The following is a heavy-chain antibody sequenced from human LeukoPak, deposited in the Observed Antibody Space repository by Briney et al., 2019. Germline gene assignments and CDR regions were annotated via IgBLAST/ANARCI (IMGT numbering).Heavy chain of an antibody. CDR2: ISGSDGGT. Sequence: PGGSLRLSCAASGFTVSGTHMSWVRQAPGKGLEWVSTISGSDGGTYYADSVKGRFTISRDNSKNTLYLQMNSLRAEDTAVYYCAKDIRITMVRGVINDYWGQGTLVTVSS. CDR1: GFTVSGTH. D-gene: IGHD3-10*01. J-gene: IGHJ4*02. CDR3: AKDIRITMVRGVINDY. V-gene: IGHV3-23*01.